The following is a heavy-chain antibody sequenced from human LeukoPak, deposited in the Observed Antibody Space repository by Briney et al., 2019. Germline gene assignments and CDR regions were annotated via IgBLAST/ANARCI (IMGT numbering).Heavy chain of an antibody. D-gene: IGHD2-2*03. Sequence: ASVKVSCKASGGTFSSYAISWVRQAPGQGLEWMGGIIPIFGTANYAQKFQGRVTITADESTSTAYMELSSLRSEDTAVYYCARGDVDIVVVPADKDYYYYMDVWGKGTTVTVSS. CDR3: ARGDVDIVVVPADKDYYYYMDV. CDR2: IIPIFGTA. V-gene: IGHV1-69*13. CDR1: GGTFSSYA. J-gene: IGHJ6*03.